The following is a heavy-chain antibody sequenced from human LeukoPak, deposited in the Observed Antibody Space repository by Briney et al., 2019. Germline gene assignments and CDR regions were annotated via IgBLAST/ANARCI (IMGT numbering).Heavy chain of an antibody. CDR3: AKGTYDSSGYYYYYSVGYYFDY. CDR1: GFTFSSYA. D-gene: IGHD3-22*01. J-gene: IGHJ4*02. V-gene: IGHV3-30-3*01. CDR2: ISYDGSNK. Sequence: GGSLRLSCAASGFTFSSYAMHWVRQAPGKGLEWVAVISYDGSNKYYADSVKGRFTISRDNSKNTLYLQMNSLRAEDTAVYYCAKGTYDSSGYYYYYSVGYYFDYWGQGTLITVSS.